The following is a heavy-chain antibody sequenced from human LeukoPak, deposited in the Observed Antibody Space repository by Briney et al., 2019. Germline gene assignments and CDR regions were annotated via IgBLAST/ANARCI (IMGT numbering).Heavy chain of an antibody. CDR3: ARENIVVVPAAMGVDYYYMDV. CDR1: GFTFSSYA. Sequence: PGGSLRLSCAASGFTFSSYAMHWVRQAPGKGLEWVAVISYDGSNKYCADSVKGRFTISRDNSKNTLYLQMSSLRAEDTAVYYCARENIVVVPAAMGVDYYYMDVWGKGTTVTVSS. CDR2: ISYDGSNK. V-gene: IGHV3-30*04. J-gene: IGHJ6*03. D-gene: IGHD2-2*01.